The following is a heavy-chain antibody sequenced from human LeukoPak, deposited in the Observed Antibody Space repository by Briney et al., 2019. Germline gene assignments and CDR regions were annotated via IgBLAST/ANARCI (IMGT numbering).Heavy chain of an antibody. D-gene: IGHD5-12*01. CDR1: GFTFSSYA. V-gene: IGHV3-30*04. CDR3: ARVRSRVATISLDY. Sequence: GGSLRLSWAASGFTFSSYAMHWVRQAPGKGLEWVAVISYDGSNKYYADSVKGRFTISRDNSKNTLYLQMNSLRAEDTAVYYCARVRSRVATISLDYWGQGTLVTVSS. J-gene: IGHJ4*02. CDR2: ISYDGSNK.